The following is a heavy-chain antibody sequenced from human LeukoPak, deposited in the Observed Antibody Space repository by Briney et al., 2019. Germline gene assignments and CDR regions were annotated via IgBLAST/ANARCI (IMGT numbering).Heavy chain of an antibody. D-gene: IGHD4-17*01. J-gene: IGHJ3*02. CDR3: ARLPMTTVTTSAFDI. V-gene: IGHV4-59*08. CDR2: IYYSGST. CDR1: GGSISSYY. Sequence: SETLSLTCTVSGGSISSYYWSWIRQPPGKGLEWIGYIYYSGSTNYNPSLKSRVTISVDTSKNQFSLKLSSVTAAVTAVYYCARLPMTTVTTSAFDIWGQGTMVTVSS.